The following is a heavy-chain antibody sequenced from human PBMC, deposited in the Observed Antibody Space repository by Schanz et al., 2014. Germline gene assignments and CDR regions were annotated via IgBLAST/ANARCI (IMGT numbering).Heavy chain of an antibody. CDR1: GFTFSNHA. J-gene: IGHJ4*02. Sequence: VQLVESGGGVVQPGRSLRLSCAASGFTFSNHALSWVRQAPGKGLEWVAIIWYDGSNKYYADSMKGRFTISRDNSKNTLFLQMSSLRAEDTAVYYCARDGDFDFWGQGTLVTVSS. V-gene: IGHV3-33*08. CDR3: ARDGDFDF. CDR2: IWYDGSNK.